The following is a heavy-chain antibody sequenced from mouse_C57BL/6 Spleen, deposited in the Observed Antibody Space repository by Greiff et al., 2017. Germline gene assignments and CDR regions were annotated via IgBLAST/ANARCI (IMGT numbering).Heavy chain of an antibody. V-gene: IGHV1-82*01. CDR1: GYAFSSSW. D-gene: IGHD1-3*01. CDR3: ARSKDYNRYFDV. J-gene: IGHJ1*03. CDR2: IYPGDGDT. Sequence: VQVVESGPELVKPGASVKISCKASGYAFSSSWMNWVKQRPGKGLEWIGRIYPGDGDTNYNGKFKGKATLTADKSSSTAYMQLSSLTSEDSAVYFCARSKDYNRYFDVWGTGTTVTVSS.